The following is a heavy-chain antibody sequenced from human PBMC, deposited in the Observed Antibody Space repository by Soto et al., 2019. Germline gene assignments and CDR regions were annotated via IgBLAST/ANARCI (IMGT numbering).Heavy chain of an antibody. Sequence: SETLPLTCGVAGGTVASSHWWSCVRQSPGRGLEWIGNVYHTEDTNFNPSLQSRVTFSVDKSNNQFSLRLTSVTAADTAVYFCAREIVTAGGNNYFDPWGPGTLVTVSS. J-gene: IGHJ5*02. CDR1: GGTVASSHW. CDR3: AREIVTAGGNNYFDP. V-gene: IGHV4-4*02. CDR2: VYHTEDT. D-gene: IGHD2-21*02.